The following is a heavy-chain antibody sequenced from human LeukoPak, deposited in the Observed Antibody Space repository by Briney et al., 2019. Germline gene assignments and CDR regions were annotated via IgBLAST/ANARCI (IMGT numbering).Heavy chain of an antibody. V-gene: IGHV4-4*07. CDR1: GGSISSYY. J-gene: IGHJ4*02. Sequence: PAETLTLSCTFSGGSISSYYWTWIRQPAGKGLEWIGRISTSGSTNYNPSLKSRVTMSVDTSKNQFSLKLSSVTAADTAVYYCARGRYGDPDISDYWGRGSLVTVSS. D-gene: IGHD4-17*01. CDR2: ISTSGST. CDR3: ARGRYGDPDISDY.